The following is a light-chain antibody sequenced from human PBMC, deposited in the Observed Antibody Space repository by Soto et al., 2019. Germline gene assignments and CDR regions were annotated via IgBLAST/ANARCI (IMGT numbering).Light chain of an antibody. J-gene: IGLJ1*01. Sequence: QSVLTQPASVSGYPGQSITISCTGTSSDVGGSNYVSWYQQYPGKVPKLLINKVSNRPSGVSNRFSGSKSAYTASLTISGLQAEDEADYYCSSYTTSSSYVFGTGTKVTVL. CDR3: SSYTTSSSYV. V-gene: IGLV2-14*01. CDR1: SSDVGGSNY. CDR2: KVS.